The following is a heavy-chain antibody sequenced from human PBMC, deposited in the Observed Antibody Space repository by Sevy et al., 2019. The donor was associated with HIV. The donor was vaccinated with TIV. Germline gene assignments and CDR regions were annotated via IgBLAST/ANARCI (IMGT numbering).Heavy chain of an antibody. V-gene: IGHV4-31*03. J-gene: IGHJ6*03. CDR1: GVSLSKGAYY. CDR2: TYYNGNT. CDR3: SRASLSFFYLDV. Sequence: SETLSLTCSVSGVSLSKGAYYWSWIRQHPEKGLEWIGYTYYNGNTYYNPSLKSRATISADTSKNQFSLRLSSVTAADTAVYYCSRASLSFFYLDVWGKGTTVTVSS.